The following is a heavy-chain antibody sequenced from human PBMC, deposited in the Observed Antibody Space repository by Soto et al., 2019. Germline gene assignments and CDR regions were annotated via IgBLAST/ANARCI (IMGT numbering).Heavy chain of an antibody. CDR1: GYTFTSYG. CDR2: ISAYNGNT. J-gene: IGHJ4*02. Sequence: QVQLVQSGAEVKKPGASVKVSCKASGYTFTSYGISWVRQAPGQGLEWMGWISAYNGNTNYAQKLQGRVTMTTDTSTSTAYMELRRMSSDDTAVYYCARVYYGSGSYYIPDLDYWGQGTLVTVSS. V-gene: IGHV1-18*01. D-gene: IGHD3-10*01. CDR3: ARVYYGSGSYYIPDLDY.